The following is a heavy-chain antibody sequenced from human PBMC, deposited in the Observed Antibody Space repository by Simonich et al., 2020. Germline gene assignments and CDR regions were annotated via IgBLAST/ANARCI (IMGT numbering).Heavy chain of an antibody. Sequence: QVQLVESGGGVVQPGRSLRLSCAASGFTFSSYGMHWVHQAPGKGWEWVEVIWYDGSNKYYADSVKGRFTISRENSKNTLYLHMNSLRAEDTAVYYCARDRYCSGGSCYYFDYWGQGTLVTVSS. CDR1: GFTFSSYG. CDR2: IWYDGSNK. CDR3: ARDRYCSGGSCYYFDY. J-gene: IGHJ4*02. D-gene: IGHD2-15*01. V-gene: IGHV3-33*01.